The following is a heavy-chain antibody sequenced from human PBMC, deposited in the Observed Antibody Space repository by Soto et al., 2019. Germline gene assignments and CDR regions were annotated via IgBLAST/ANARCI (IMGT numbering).Heavy chain of an antibody. V-gene: IGHV3-33*01. CDR2: IWSDASRE. CDR1: RLPFSTYH. CDR3: AGEPKGGAYDMDV. D-gene: IGHD3-16*01. J-gene: IGHJ6*02. Sequence: QVQLVESGGGVVQPGTSLTLSCAASRLPFSTYHMHWVRQSPGRALEWVALIWSDASREFYADSVKGRFSISRDNSKNTLFLQMNGLRAEDTAVYYCAGEPKGGAYDMDVWGQGTTVTVSS.